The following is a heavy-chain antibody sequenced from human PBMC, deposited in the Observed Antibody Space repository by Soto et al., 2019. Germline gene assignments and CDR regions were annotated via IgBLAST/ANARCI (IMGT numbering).Heavy chain of an antibody. CDR2: IRSKAYGGTT. CDR1: GFTFGDYA. J-gene: IGHJ5*02. V-gene: IGHV3-49*03. Sequence: PGGSLRLSCTASGFTFGDYAMSWFRQAPGKGLEWVGFIRSKAYGGTTEYAASVKGRFTISRDDSKSIAYLQMNSLKTQDTAVYYCTREGIRYFDWMGRGTFDKWGQETLLTISS. CDR3: TREGIRYFDWMGRGTFDK. D-gene: IGHD3-9*01.